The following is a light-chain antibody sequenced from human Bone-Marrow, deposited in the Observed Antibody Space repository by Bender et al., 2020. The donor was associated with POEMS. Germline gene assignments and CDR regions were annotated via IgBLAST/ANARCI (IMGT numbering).Light chain of an antibody. V-gene: IGLV2-23*02. Sequence: QSALTQPASVSGSPGQSITISCTGTSSDVGGYNLVSWYQQHPGKAPNLMIYAVSKRPSGVSNRFSGSKSGNTASLTISGLQAEDEADYYCSSYAGRSAVFGTGTEVTVL. CDR2: AVS. CDR3: SSYAGRSAV. CDR1: SSDVGGYNL. J-gene: IGLJ1*01.